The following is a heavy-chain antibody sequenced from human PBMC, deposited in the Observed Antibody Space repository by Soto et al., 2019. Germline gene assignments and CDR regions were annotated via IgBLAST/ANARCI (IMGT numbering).Heavy chain of an antibody. J-gene: IGHJ6*02. CDR3: ARDRGAGDYYYGMDV. CDR1: GFTFSSYG. D-gene: IGHD6-19*01. Sequence: GGSLRLSCAASGFTFSSYGMHWVRQAPGRGLEWLAVIWYDGSNKYYADSVKGRFTISRDNSKNTLYLEMNSLRAEDTAVYYCARDRGAGDYYYGMDVWGQGTTVTVSS. V-gene: IGHV3-33*01. CDR2: IWYDGSNK.